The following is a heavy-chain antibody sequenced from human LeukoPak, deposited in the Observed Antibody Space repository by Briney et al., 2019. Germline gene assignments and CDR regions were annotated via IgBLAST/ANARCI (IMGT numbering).Heavy chain of an antibody. J-gene: IGHJ4*02. Sequence: GGSLGLSCAASGFTFSSYGMSWVRQAPGKGLEWVSATSASGGSTYYADSVKGRFTISRDNSKNTLYLQMNSLRAEDTALYYCAKRSDYGGNWNYLDYWGQGTLVTVSS. CDR2: TSASGGST. D-gene: IGHD4-23*01. V-gene: IGHV3-23*01. CDR3: AKRSDYGGNWNYLDY. CDR1: GFTFSSYG.